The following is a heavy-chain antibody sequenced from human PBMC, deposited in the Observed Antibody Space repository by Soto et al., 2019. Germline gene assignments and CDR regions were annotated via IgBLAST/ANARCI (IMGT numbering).Heavy chain of an antibody. D-gene: IGHD3-10*01. V-gene: IGHV3-72*01. CDR3: VRVRGGGTYHFDY. CDR2: TRNKANSYTT. J-gene: IGHJ4*02. CDR1: GFTFSDNY. Sequence: EVQLVESGGGLVQPGGSLRLSCAASGFTFSDNYMDWVRQAPGKGLEWVGRTRNKANSYTTEYAASVKGRFTISRDDSKNSLYLQMNSLQTADTALYYCVRVRGGGTYHFDYWGQGTLVTVSS.